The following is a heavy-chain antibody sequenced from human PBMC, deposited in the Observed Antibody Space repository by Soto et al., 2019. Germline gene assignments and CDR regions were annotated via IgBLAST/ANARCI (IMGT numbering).Heavy chain of an antibody. CDR1: GFTFSSHD. V-gene: IGHV3-13*01. CDR3: ARGYYYGMDV. J-gene: IGHJ6*02. Sequence: EVQLVESGGGLVQPGGSLRLSCAASGFTFSSHDMHWVRQATGKGLEWVSAIGTAGDTYYPGSVKGRFPITRENAKNSSYLQMNSLSAGDTAVYYCARGYYYGMDVWGQGTTVTVSS. CDR2: IGTAGDT.